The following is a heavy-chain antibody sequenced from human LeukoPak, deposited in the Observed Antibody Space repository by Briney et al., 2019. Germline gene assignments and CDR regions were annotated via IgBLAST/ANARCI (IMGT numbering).Heavy chain of an antibody. CDR3: AKVLNGIMIAFGGVIIDY. J-gene: IGHJ4*02. CDR2: IYSGCST. V-gene: IGHV3-53*01. CDR1: GFTVSSNY. D-gene: IGHD3-16*02. Sequence: GGSLRLSCAASGFTVSSNYMSWVRQAPGKGLEWVSVIYSGCSTYYADSVKGRFTTSRDNSKNTLHLQMDSLRAEDTAVYYCAKVLNGIMIAFGGVIIDYWGQGTQVTVSS.